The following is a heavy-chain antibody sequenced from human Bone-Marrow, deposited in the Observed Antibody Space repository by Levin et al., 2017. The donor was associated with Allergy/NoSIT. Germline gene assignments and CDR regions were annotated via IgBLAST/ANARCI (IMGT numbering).Heavy chain of an antibody. J-gene: IGHJ4*02. CDR2: INSNGDTT. V-gene: IGHV3-23*01. CDR3: AKCSSSCRYGTFDY. CDR1: GFPFRASS. Sequence: LSLTCAASGFPFRASSMSWVRPAPGKGLEWVSGINSNGDTTQYTDSVEGRFTISRDNSKNTLYLQLNGLRAEDTAVYYCAKCSSSCRYGTFDYWGQGTLVTVSS. D-gene: IGHD2-2*01.